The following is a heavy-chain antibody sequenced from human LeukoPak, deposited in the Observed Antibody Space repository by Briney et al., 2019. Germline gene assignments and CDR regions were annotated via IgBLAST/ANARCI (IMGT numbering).Heavy chain of an antibody. Sequence: KPGESLKISCKGSGYSFTNYWIAWVRQMPGKGTEWMGIIYPGDSDTRYSPSFQGQVTISADKSISTAYLQWSSLKASDTAIYYCARPYSSGWKAFDYWGQGTLVTVSS. CDR2: IYPGDSDT. CDR3: ARPYSSGWKAFDY. D-gene: IGHD6-19*01. V-gene: IGHV5-51*01. CDR1: GYSFTNYW. J-gene: IGHJ4*02.